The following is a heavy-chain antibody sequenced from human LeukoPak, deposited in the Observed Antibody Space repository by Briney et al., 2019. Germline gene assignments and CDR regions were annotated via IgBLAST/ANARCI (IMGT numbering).Heavy chain of an antibody. CDR1: GGSINSSSYY. CDR3: ARDFYYYGMDV. J-gene: IGHJ6*02. V-gene: IGHV4-39*02. CDR2: VYYSGST. Sequence: SETLSLTCTVSGGSINSSSYYWDWIRQPPGKGLEWIGNVYYSGSTYYNPSLKSRVTISVDTSKNQFSLNLSSVTAADTAVYYCARDFYYYGMDVWGQGTTVTVSS.